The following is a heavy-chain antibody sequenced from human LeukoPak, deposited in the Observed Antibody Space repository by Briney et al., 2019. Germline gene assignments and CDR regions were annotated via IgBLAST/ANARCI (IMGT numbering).Heavy chain of an antibody. CDR1: GGTFSSYA. J-gene: IGHJ4*02. Sequence: GASVKVSCKASGGTFSSYAISWVRQAPGQGLEWMGGIIPIFGTANYAQKFQGRVTITADESTSTAYMELSSLRSEDTAVYYCARDLLTNVPNDYWGQGTLVTVSS. V-gene: IGHV1-69*13. CDR3: ARDLLTNVPNDY. D-gene: IGHD1-14*01. CDR2: IIPIFGTA.